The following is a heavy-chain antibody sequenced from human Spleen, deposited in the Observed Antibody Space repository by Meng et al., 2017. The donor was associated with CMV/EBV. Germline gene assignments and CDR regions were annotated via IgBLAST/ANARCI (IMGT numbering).Heavy chain of an antibody. CDR3: ARGSRITVGGVIIWPLED. J-gene: IGHJ4*02. CDR1: GGTFNNYG. Sequence: SVKVSCKASGGTFNNYGVSWVRQAPGQGLEWMGGITPAFETADYAQKFRDRVTITTDDSATTAYMDMSSLGSEDTAVYFCARGSRITVGGVIIWPLEDWGQGTLVTVSS. D-gene: IGHD3-16*02. CDR2: ITPAFETA. V-gene: IGHV1-69*05.